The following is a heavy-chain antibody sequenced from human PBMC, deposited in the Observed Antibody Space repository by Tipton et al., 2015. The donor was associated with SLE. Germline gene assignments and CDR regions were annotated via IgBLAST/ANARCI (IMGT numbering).Heavy chain of an antibody. D-gene: IGHD4-23*01. Sequence: TLSLTCTVSGGSISSGDYYWSWVRQPPGKGLEWIGEIYHSGSTNYNPSLKSRVTISVDKSKNQFSLKLSSVTAADTAVYYCARDSPFPTVAGVWGKGTTVTVAS. CDR2: IYHSGST. CDR1: GGSISSGDYY. J-gene: IGHJ6*04. V-gene: IGHV4-30-4*01. CDR3: ARDSPFPTVAGV.